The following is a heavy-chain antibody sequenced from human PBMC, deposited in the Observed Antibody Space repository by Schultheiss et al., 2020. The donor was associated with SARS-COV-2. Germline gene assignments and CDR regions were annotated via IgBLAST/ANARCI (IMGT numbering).Heavy chain of an antibody. CDR3: ATRALRFLEWLPLDY. V-gene: IGHV3-23*01. J-gene: IGHJ4*02. Sequence: GGSLRLSCAASGFIFSDYAFHWVRQAPGKGLEWVSAISGSGGSTYYADSVKGRFTISRDNAKNSLYLQMNSLRDEDTAVYYCATRALRFLEWLPLDYWGQGTLVTVSS. D-gene: IGHD3-3*01. CDR2: ISGSGGST. CDR1: GFIFSDYA.